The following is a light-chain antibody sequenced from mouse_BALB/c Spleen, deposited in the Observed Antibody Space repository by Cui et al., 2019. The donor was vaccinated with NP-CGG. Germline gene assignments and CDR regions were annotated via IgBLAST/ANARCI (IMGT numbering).Light chain of an antibody. V-gene: IGKV4-59*01. CDR1: SSVSY. J-gene: IGKJ4*01. CDR2: DTS. Sequence: QIVLTQSPAILSASPGEKVTMTCSASSSVSYVHWYQQKSGTSPKRWIYDTSKMASGVPARFSGSGSGTSYSLTISSMEAEDAATYYCQQWSSNPPTFGSGTKLEIK. CDR3: QQWSSNPPT.